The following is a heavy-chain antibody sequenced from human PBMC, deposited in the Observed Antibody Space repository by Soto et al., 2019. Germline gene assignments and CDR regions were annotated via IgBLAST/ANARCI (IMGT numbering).Heavy chain of an antibody. CDR1: GGTFSNHA. Sequence: QVHLVQSGAEVKKPGSSVKVSCKASGGTFSNHAINWVRQAPGQGLEWMGRIIPIFTTTNYAQKFQGRVTITDDASTITAYMELSSLKHDDTAVYYCAREVAADGTFREDVFDIWGQGTLVTVSS. V-gene: IGHV1-69*12. D-gene: IGHD6-13*01. J-gene: IGHJ3*02. CDR2: IIPIFTTT. CDR3: AREVAADGTFREDVFDI.